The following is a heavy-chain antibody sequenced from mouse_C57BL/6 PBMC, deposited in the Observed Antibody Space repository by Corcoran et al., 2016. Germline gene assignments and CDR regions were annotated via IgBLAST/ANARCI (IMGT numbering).Heavy chain of an antibody. CDR3: APVTTVVATKAY. D-gene: IGHD1-1*01. V-gene: IGHV1-26*01. Sequence: VQLQQSGPELVKPGASVKISCKASGYTFTDYYMNWVKQSHGKSLEWIGDINPNNGGTSYNQKFKGKATLTVDKSSSTAYMELRSLTSEDSAVYYCAPVTTVVATKAYWGQGTLVTVSA. CDR1: GYTFTDYY. CDR2: INPNNGGT. J-gene: IGHJ3*01.